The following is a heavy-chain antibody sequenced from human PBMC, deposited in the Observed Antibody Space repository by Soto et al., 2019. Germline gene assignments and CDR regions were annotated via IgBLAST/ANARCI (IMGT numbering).Heavy chain of an antibody. Sequence: KPSETLSLTCTVSVDSITTYYWSWIRRPAGKGLEWIGRIDASGNTNYNPSLNSRVTMSIDTSKKQFSLKLTSVTAADTAIYYCARYSNNWFQTEGMDVWGQGTTVTVSS. CDR3: ARYSNNWFQTEGMDV. CDR2: IDASGNT. D-gene: IGHD6-13*01. V-gene: IGHV4-4*07. CDR1: VDSITTYY. J-gene: IGHJ6*02.